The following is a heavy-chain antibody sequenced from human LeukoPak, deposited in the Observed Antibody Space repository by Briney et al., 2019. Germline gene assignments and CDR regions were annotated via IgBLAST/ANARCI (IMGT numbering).Heavy chain of an antibody. D-gene: IGHD2-2*01. Sequence: PGGSLRLSCAASGFTFSSYAMHWVRQAPGKGLEWVAVISYDGSNKYYADSVKGRFTISRDNSKNTLYLQMNSLRAEDTAVYYCARWAAAADYWGQGTLVTVSS. CDR2: ISYDGSNK. CDR1: GFTFSSYA. CDR3: ARWAAAADY. J-gene: IGHJ4*02. V-gene: IGHV3-30-3*01.